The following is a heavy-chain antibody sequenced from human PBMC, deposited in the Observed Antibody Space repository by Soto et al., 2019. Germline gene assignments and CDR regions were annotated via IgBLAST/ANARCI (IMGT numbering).Heavy chain of an antibody. J-gene: IGHJ6*02. Sequence: QVQLVQSGAEVKKPGSSVKVSCKASGGTFSSYAISWVRQAPGQGLEGMGGIIPIFGTANYAQKFQGRVTITADESTSTAYMELSSLRSEDTAVYYCARDKMWTNGPLGYGMDVWGQGTTVTVSS. CDR1: GGTFSSYA. CDR3: ARDKMWTNGPLGYGMDV. V-gene: IGHV1-69*12. D-gene: IGHD2-8*01. CDR2: IIPIFGTA.